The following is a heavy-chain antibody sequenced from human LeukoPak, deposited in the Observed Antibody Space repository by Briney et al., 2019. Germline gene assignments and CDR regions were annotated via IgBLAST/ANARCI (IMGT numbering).Heavy chain of an antibody. CDR1: GFTFSSYA. CDR2: ISGSGGNR. J-gene: IGHJ4*02. Sequence: GGSLRLSCAASGFTFSSYAMSGVRQARGKGREGVSGISGSGGNRHYADSVKGRFTISRDNSKHTLFLQMTSLRAEDTAVYYCAKDSSYYYDSSAYYYQLDYWGQGTLVTVSS. CDR3: AKDSSYYYDSSAYYYQLDY. D-gene: IGHD3-22*01. V-gene: IGHV3-23*01.